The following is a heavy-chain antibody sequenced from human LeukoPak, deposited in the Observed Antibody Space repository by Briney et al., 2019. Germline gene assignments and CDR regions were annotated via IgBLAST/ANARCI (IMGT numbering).Heavy chain of an antibody. J-gene: IGHJ3*02. CDR3: ARDGYSHGRNDAFDI. Sequence: GGSLRLSCAASGFTFSSYSMNWVRHAPGKGLEWVSSISSSSSYIYYADSVKGRFTISRDNAKNSLYLQMNSLRAEDTAVYYCARDGYSHGRNDAFDIWGQGTMVTVSS. CDR1: GFTFSSYS. D-gene: IGHD5-12*01. V-gene: IGHV3-21*01. CDR2: ISSSSSYI.